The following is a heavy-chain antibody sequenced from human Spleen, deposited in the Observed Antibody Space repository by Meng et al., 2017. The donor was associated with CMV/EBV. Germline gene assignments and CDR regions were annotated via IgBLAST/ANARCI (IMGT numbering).Heavy chain of an antibody. J-gene: IGHJ4*02. CDR3: ARGRSSPPDY. D-gene: IGHD6-13*01. V-gene: IGHV1-18*01. CDR1: GYTFNSYG. Sequence: ASVKVSCKASGYTFNSYGITWVRQAPGQGLEWMGWISVYSGDRNYAERLQGRVTMTTDTSTSTAYMELRSLKSDDTAVYYCARGRSSPPDYWGQGTLVTVSS. CDR2: ISVYSGDR.